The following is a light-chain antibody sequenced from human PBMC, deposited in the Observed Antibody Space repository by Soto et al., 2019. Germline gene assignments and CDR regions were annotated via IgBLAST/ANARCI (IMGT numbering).Light chain of an antibody. CDR2: WAS. Sequence: DFVMTQSPDSLAVSLGERATINCKSTQSVLYSSNNKNHLAWYQQKPGQPPRLLIYWASTRESGVPDRFSGSGSGTDFTLAISSLQAEDVAVYYCQQHYSTPYTFGQGTKLEIK. V-gene: IGKV4-1*01. J-gene: IGKJ2*01. CDR3: QQHYSTPYT. CDR1: QSVLYSSNNKNH.